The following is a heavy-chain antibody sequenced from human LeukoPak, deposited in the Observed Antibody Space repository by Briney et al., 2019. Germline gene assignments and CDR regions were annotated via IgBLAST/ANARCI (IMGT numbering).Heavy chain of an antibody. CDR1: GGSFSGYY. Sequence: ETLSLTCAVYGGSFSGYYWSWIRQAPGKGLEWVGNINQDGSQKYYVDSVGGRFTLSRDIAENSLFLQLNSLRADDTAVYYCARGSTMDYYHFDIWGQGTLVTVSS. V-gene: IGHV3-7*01. CDR3: ARGSTMDYYHFDI. CDR2: INQDGSQK. J-gene: IGHJ3*02. D-gene: IGHD3-10*01.